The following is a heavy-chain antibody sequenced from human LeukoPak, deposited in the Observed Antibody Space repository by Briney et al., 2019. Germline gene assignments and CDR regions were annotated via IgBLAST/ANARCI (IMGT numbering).Heavy chain of an antibody. J-gene: IGHJ3*02. V-gene: IGHV3-48*01. Sequence: GGSLRLSCAASGFTFSSYSMNWVRQAPGKGLEWVSYISSSSSTIYYADSVKGRFTISRDNAKNSLYLQMNSLRAEDTAVYCCARWNVVVPAAPGDAFDIWGQGTMVTVSS. D-gene: IGHD2-2*01. CDR3: ARWNVVVPAAPGDAFDI. CDR1: GFTFSSYS. CDR2: ISSSSSTI.